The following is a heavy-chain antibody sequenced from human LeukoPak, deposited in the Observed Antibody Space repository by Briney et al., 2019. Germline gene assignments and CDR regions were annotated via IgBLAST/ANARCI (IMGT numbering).Heavy chain of an antibody. CDR1: GFTFSSCA. CDR3: ARHDSFIPY. D-gene: IGHD3-16*02. J-gene: IGHJ4*02. Sequence: GGSLRLSCAASGFTFSSCAMSWVRQAPGKGLEWVSGFSVTGGATYYSDSVKGRFTISRDNSRNTVSLQLNNLRAEDTAVYFCARHDSFIPYWGQGTLVTVTS. CDR2: FSVTGGAT. V-gene: IGHV3-23*01.